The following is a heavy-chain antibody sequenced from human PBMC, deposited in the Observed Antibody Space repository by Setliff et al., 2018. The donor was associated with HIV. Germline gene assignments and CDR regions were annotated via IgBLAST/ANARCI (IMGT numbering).Heavy chain of an antibody. Sequence: ASVKVSCKASGYTFTAYTVHWVRQAPGQRLEWMGWINPDNGNTKYSQKFQGRVIIIRDTSASTAYMLLSSLTSDDTSVYYCSRDVDISGRGSDLDIWGQGTVVTVSS. V-gene: IGHV1-3*01. CDR1: GYTFTAYT. CDR2: INPDNGNT. CDR3: SRDVDISGRGSDLDI. J-gene: IGHJ3*02. D-gene: IGHD3-16*01.